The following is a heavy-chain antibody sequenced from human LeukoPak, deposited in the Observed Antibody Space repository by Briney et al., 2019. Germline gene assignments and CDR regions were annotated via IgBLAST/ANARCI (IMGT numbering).Heavy chain of an antibody. CDR1: GFTFSSYW. D-gene: IGHD6-13*01. CDR3: ARARHSSSWYGEVLYYFDY. CDR2: IKQDGSEK. V-gene: IGHV3-7*03. J-gene: IGHJ4*02. Sequence: GGSLRLSCAASGFTFSSYWMSWVRQAPGKGLEWVANIKQDGSEKYYVDSVKGRFTISRDNAKNSLYLQMNSLRAEDTAVYYCARARHSSSWYGEVLYYFDYWGQGTLVTVSS.